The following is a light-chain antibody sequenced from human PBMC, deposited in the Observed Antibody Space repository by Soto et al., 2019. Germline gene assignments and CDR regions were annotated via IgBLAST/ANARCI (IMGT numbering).Light chain of an antibody. CDR2: EVN. V-gene: IGLV2-8*01. J-gene: IGLJ1*01. CDR3: SSYAGSSNV. Sequence: QSVLTQPPGASGSPGQSVAISCTGTSSDVGGYNYVSWYQQHPGKAPKLMIYEVNKRPSGVPDRFSGSKSGNTASLTVSGLQAEDEADYYRSSYAGSSNVFGTGTKVTV. CDR1: SSDVGGYNY.